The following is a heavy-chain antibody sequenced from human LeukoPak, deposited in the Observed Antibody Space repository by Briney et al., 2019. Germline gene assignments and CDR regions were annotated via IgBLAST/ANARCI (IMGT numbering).Heavy chain of an antibody. CDR3: ARDGGMIDFDY. V-gene: IGHV4-4*07. CDR1: GGSISSYY. D-gene: IGHD3-16*01. CDR2: IYTSGST. J-gene: IGHJ4*02. Sequence: SETLSLTCTVSGGSISSYYWNWIRQPAGKGLERIGRIYTSGSTNYSPSLKSRVTMSVDTSKNQFSLKVISVTAADTAVYYCARDGGMIDFDYWGQGTLVTVSS.